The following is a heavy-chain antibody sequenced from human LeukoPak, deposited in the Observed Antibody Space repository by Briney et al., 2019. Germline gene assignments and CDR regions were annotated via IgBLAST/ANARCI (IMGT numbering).Heavy chain of an antibody. V-gene: IGHV1-69*13. D-gene: IGHD3-22*01. CDR1: GGTFSSYA. CDR2: IIPIFATA. J-gene: IGHJ4*02. CDR3: ARGPITTRSHFDY. Sequence: SVNVSCKASGGTFSSYAISWVRQAPGQGLEWMGGIIPIFATANYAQKFQGRVTITADESTSTAYMELSSLRSEDTAVYYCARGPITTRSHFDYWGQGTLVTVSS.